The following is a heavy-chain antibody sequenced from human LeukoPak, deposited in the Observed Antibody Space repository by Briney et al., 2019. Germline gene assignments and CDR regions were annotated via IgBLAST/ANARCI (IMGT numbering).Heavy chain of an antibody. V-gene: IGHV4-61*02. CDR3: ARSYSSGWYGEGFDY. Sequence: SETLSLTCTVSGYSISSGYYWSWIRQPAGKGLEWIGRIYTSGSTNYNPSLKSRITISVGTSKNQFSLKLSSVTAADTAVYYCARSYSSGWYGEGFDYWGQGTLVTVSS. CDR1: GYSISSGYY. J-gene: IGHJ4*02. D-gene: IGHD6-19*01. CDR2: IYTSGST.